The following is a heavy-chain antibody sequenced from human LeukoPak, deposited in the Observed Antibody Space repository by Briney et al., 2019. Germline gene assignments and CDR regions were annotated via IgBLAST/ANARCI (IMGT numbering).Heavy chain of an antibody. J-gene: IGHJ6*03. V-gene: IGHV1-69*04. Sequence: ASVKVSCKASGGTFSSYTISWVLQAPGQGLEWMGRIIPILGIANYAQKFQGRVTITADKSTSTAYMELSSLRSEDTAVYYCAREGVTTVTTFPYYYYYMDVWGKGTTVTVSS. CDR3: AREGVTTVTTFPYYYYYMDV. D-gene: IGHD4-17*01. CDR1: GGTFSSYT. CDR2: IIPILGIA.